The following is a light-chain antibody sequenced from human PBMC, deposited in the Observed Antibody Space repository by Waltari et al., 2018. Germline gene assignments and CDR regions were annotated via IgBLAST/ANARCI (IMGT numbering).Light chain of an antibody. CDR2: DVS. CDR1: RRDVGAYNY. V-gene: IGLV2-14*03. Sequence: QSALTQPASVSGSPGQSITISCTGTRRDVGAYNYVSWYQQHPGQAPKLMIYDVSKRHSGVSARFSGSKSGNTASLTISGLQAEDEADYYCSSFTTSAIYVFGSVTKVTVL. J-gene: IGLJ1*01. CDR3: SSFTTSAIYV.